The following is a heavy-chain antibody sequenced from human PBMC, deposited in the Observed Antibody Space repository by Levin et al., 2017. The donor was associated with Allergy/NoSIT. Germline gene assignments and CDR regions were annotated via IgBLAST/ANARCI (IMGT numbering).Heavy chain of an antibody. J-gene: IGHJ5*02. CDR3: ARDRYCSSTSCYVGWFDP. D-gene: IGHD2-2*01. CDR2: ISAYNGNT. CDR1: GYTFTSYG. V-gene: IGHV1-18*01. Sequence: ASVKVSCKASGYTFTSYGISWVRQAPGQGLEWMGWISAYNGNTNYAQKLQGRVTMTTDTSTSTAYMELRSLRSDDTAVYYCARDRYCSSTSCYVGWFDPWGQGTLVTVSS.